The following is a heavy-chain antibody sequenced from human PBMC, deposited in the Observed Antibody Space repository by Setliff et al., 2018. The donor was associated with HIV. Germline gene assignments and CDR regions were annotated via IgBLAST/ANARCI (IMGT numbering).Heavy chain of an antibody. V-gene: IGHV4-4*07. CDR3: ALTAHNLLRGYMDV. J-gene: IGHJ6*03. Sequence: PETLSLTCTVSGGPVSTYYWSWIRQPAGKGLEWIGRFYVGGDTNYNPSLKSRVTMSVDTSKKQFSLKLKSVTAADTAVYYCALTAHNLLRGYMDVWGKGTKVTVSS. D-gene: IGHD7-27*01. CDR2: FYVGGDT. CDR1: GGPVSTYY.